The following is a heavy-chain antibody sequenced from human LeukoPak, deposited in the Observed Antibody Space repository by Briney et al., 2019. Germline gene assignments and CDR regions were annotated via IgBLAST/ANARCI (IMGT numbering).Heavy chain of an antibody. V-gene: IGHV4-39*07. CDR3: ARDMNFRITMVREINWFDP. CDR1: GGSISSSSYY. Sequence: PSETLSLTCTVSGGSISSSSYYWGWIRQPPGKGLEWLGSIYYSGSTYYSPSLKSRVTMSVDTSKNQFSLKLSSVTAADTAVYYCARDMNFRITMVREINWFDPWGQGTLVTVSS. CDR2: IYYSGST. J-gene: IGHJ5*02. D-gene: IGHD3-10*01.